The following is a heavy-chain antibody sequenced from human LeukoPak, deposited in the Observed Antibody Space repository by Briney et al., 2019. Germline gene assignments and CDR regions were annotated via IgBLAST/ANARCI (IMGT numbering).Heavy chain of an antibody. Sequence: GASVKVSCKASGYTFTSSGISWVRQAPGQGREWMGWISAYNGNTNYAQKLQGRVTMTTDTSTSTASMELRSLRSDDTAVYYCARSRGAAAGKLYYFDYWGQGTLVTVSS. CDR2: ISAYNGNT. D-gene: IGHD6-13*01. CDR3: ARSRGAAAGKLYYFDY. V-gene: IGHV1-18*01. CDR1: GYTFTSSG. J-gene: IGHJ4*02.